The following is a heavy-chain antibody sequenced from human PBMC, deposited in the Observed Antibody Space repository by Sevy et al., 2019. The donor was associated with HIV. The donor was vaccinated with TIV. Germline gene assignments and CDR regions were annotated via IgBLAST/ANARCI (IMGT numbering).Heavy chain of an antibody. Sequence: GGSQRLSCAASGFTFSSYDMHWVRQAPGKGLEWVAAIWFDGNKKYYEDSVKGRFTIFRDNSKNTQYLQMNSLRAEDTAVYYCARESPSDCYLDSWGQGTLVTVSS. CDR1: GFTFSSYD. V-gene: IGHV3-33*01. J-gene: IGHJ4*01. CDR2: IWFDGNKK. D-gene: IGHD2-21*02. CDR3: ARESPSDCYLDS.